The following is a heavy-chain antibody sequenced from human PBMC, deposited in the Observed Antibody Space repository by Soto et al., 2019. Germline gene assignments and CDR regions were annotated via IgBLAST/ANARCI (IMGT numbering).Heavy chain of an antibody. V-gene: IGHV1-69*06. J-gene: IGHJ4*02. CDR1: GGTFSSYA. CDR2: IIPIFGTA. CDR3: ARDREELRWYNFDY. Sequence: SVKVSCKASGGTFSSYAISWVRQAPGQGLEWMGGIIPIFGTANYAQKFQGRVTITADKSTSTAYMELSSLRSEDTAVYYCARDREELRWYNFDYWGQGTLVTSPQ. D-gene: IGHD4-17*01.